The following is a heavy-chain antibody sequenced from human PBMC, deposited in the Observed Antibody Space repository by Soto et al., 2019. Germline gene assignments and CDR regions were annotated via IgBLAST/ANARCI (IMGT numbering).Heavy chain of an antibody. J-gene: IGHJ4*02. D-gene: IGHD3-22*01. V-gene: IGHV3-30*03. CDR3: ARALTYYYDIDY. Sequence: GGPLRLSCAASGFTFSSYGMHWVRQAPGKGLEWVAVISYDGSNKYYADSVKGRFTISRDNSKNTLYLQMNSLRAEDTAVYYCARALTYYYDIDYWGQGTLVTVSS. CDR2: ISYDGSNK. CDR1: GFTFSSYG.